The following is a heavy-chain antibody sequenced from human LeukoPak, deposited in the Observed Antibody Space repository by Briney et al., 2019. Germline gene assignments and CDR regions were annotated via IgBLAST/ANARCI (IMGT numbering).Heavy chain of an antibody. CDR3: ATLSQYYYDSSGYVAFDI. CDR2: IYYSGST. CDR1: GGSISSSSYY. D-gene: IGHD3-22*01. V-gene: IGHV4-61*05. Sequence: SETLSLTCTVSGGSISSSSYYWGWIRQPPGKGLEWIGYIYYSGSTNYNPSLKSRVTISVDTSKNQFSLKLSSVTAADTAVYYCATLSQYYYDSSGYVAFDIWGQGTMVTVSS. J-gene: IGHJ3*02.